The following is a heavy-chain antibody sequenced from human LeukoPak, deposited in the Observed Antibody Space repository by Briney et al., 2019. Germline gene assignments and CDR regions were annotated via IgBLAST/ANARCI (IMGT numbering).Heavy chain of an antibody. CDR1: GFTFSSYW. CDR3: ARGRAWGSYYYYYYYMDV. CDR2: IKQDGSEK. V-gene: IGHV3-7*01. Sequence: GGSLRLSCAASGFTFSSYWMSWVRQAPGKGLEWVANIKQDGSEKYYVDSVKGRFTISRDNAKNSLYLQMNSLRAEDTAVYYCARGRAWGSYYYYYYYMDVWGKGTTVTVSS. J-gene: IGHJ6*03. D-gene: IGHD7-27*01.